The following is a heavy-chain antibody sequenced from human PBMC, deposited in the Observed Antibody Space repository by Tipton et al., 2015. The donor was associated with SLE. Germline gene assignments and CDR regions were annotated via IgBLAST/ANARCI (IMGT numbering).Heavy chain of an antibody. CDR3: ARHRYGDYYFDY. Sequence: TLSLTCTVSGGSISTYYWSWIRQPPGKGLEWIGYIYYSGSTNYNPSLKSRITISVDTSKDQFFLRLTSVTAADTAVYYCARHRYGDYYFDYWGQGTLVTVSS. CDR1: GGSISTYY. D-gene: IGHD4-17*01. CDR2: IYYSGST. J-gene: IGHJ4*02. V-gene: IGHV4-59*08.